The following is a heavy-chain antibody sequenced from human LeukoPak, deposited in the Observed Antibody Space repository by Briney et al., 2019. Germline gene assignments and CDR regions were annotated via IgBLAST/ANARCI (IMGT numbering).Heavy chain of an antibody. Sequence: SQTLSLTCTVSGGSISSGSYYWSWIRQPAGTGLEWIGRIYTSGSTNYNPSLKSRVTISVDTSKNQFSLKLSSVTAADTAVYYCAREEMATDDAFDIWGQGTMGTVS. CDR2: IYTSGST. J-gene: IGHJ3*02. CDR1: GGSISSGSYY. CDR3: AREEMATDDAFDI. D-gene: IGHD5-24*01. V-gene: IGHV4-61*02.